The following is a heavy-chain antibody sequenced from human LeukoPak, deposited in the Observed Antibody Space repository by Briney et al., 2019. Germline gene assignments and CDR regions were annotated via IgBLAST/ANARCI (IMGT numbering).Heavy chain of an antibody. CDR3: ASSLYYDFWRGSLDY. Sequence: PSETLSLTCTVSGGSISSYYWSWIRQPPGKGLEWIGYTYYSGSTNYNPSLKSRVTISVDTSKNQFSLKLSSVTAADTAVYYCASSLYYDFWRGSLDYWGQGTLVTVSS. V-gene: IGHV4-59*01. CDR1: GGSISSYY. D-gene: IGHD3-3*01. CDR2: TYYSGST. J-gene: IGHJ4*02.